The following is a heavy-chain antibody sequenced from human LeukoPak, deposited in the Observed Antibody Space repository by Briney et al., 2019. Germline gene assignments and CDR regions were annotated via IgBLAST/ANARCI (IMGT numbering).Heavy chain of an antibody. V-gene: IGHV3-30*02. J-gene: IGHJ4*02. CDR2: IRYDGSNK. CDR1: GFTLSSYG. Sequence: GGSLRLSCAASGFTLSSYGMHWVRQAPGKGLEGVAFIRYDGSNKFYADSVKGRFPISRHNSKNTLYLQTTSLRAEDTALYYCAKFGGVAGNFALIDYWGQGTLVTVSS. CDR3: AKFGGVAGNFALIDY. D-gene: IGHD6-19*01.